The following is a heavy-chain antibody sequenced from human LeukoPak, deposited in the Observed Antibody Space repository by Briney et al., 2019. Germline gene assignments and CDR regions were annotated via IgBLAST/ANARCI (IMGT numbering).Heavy chain of an antibody. CDR3: ARTGRGYCSGGSCYQTGWFDP. Sequence: SQTLSLTCAISGDSVSSNSAAWNWIRQSPPRGLEWLGRTYYRSKWYNDYAVSVKSRITINPDTSKNQFSLQLNSVTPEDTAVYYCARTGRGYCSGGSCYQTGWFDPWGQGTLVTVSS. D-gene: IGHD2-15*01. CDR1: GDSVSSNSAA. V-gene: IGHV6-1*01. J-gene: IGHJ5*02. CDR2: TYYRSKWYN.